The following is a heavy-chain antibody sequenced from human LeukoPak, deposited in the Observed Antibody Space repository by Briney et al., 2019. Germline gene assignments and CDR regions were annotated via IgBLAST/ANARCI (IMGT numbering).Heavy chain of an antibody. CDR3: ARYSYGFGTFDY. D-gene: IGHD5-18*01. CDR2: INPNSGGT. Sequence: ASVTVSCKASGYTFTGYYMHWVRQAPGQGLEWMGWINPNSGGTNYAQKFQGRVTMTRDTSISTAYMELSRLRSDDTAVYYCARYSYGFGTFDYWGQGTLVTVSS. J-gene: IGHJ4*02. V-gene: IGHV1-2*02. CDR1: GYTFTGYY.